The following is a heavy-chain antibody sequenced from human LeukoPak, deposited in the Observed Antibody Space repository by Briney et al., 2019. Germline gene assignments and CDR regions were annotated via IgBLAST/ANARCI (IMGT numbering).Heavy chain of an antibody. CDR2: INHSGST. D-gene: IGHD3-10*01. Sequence: SETLSLTCAVYSGSFSGYYWTWIRQPPGKGLEWIGEINHSGSTNYNPSLKSRVTISVDTSKNQFSLKLSSVTAADTAVYYCARGSLLWFGLGGAFDIWGQGTMVTVSS. J-gene: IGHJ3*02. CDR1: SGSFSGYY. V-gene: IGHV4-34*01. CDR3: ARGSLLWFGLGGAFDI.